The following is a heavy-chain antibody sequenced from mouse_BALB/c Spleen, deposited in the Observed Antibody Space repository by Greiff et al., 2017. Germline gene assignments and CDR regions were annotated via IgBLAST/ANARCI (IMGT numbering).Heavy chain of an antibody. CDR3: TREVTTYAMDY. CDR2: IRLKSNNYAT. CDR1: GFTFSNYW. Sequence: EVKVEESGGGLVQPGGSMKLSCVASGFTFSNYWMNWVRQSPEKGLEWVAEIRLKSNNYATHYAESVKGRFTISRDDSKSSVYLQMNNLRAEDTGIYYCTREVTTYAMDYWGQGTSVTVSS. J-gene: IGHJ4*01. D-gene: IGHD2-3*01. V-gene: IGHV6-6*02.